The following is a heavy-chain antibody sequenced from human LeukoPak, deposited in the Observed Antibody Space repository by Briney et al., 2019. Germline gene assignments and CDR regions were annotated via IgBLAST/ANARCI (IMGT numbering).Heavy chain of an antibody. J-gene: IGHJ4*02. CDR2: IKQDGSEK. Sequence: PGGSLRLSCAASGFTFSNYWTTWVRQAPGKGLEWVADIKQDGSEKLYVKSVRGRFTVSRDNAKMSLFLQLNSLRAEDTAVYYCAKTFPDGTTWYGFCDYWGQGALVTVSS. V-gene: IGHV3-7*03. D-gene: IGHD3-3*01. CDR3: AKTFPDGTTWYGFCDY. CDR1: GFTFSNYW.